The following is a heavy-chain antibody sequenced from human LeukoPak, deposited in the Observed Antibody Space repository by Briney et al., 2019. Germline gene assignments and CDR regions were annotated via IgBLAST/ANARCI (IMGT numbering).Heavy chain of an antibody. CDR2: ISSSSSYI. J-gene: IGHJ4*02. CDR3: VKVSQRAGNYFDY. CDR1: GFTFSSYS. V-gene: IGHV3-21*01. Sequence: PGGSLRLSCAASGFTFSSYSINWVRQAPGKGLEWVSSISSSSSYIYYADSVKGRFTISRDNAKNSLYLQMNSLRAEDTAVYYCVKVSQRAGNYFDYWGQGTLVTVSS. D-gene: IGHD3-10*01.